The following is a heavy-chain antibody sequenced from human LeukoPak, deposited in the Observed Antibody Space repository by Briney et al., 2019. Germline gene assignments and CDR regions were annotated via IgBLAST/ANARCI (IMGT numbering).Heavy chain of an antibody. D-gene: IGHD2-2*01. V-gene: IGHV1-8*01. J-gene: IGHJ6*02. Sequence: ASVKVSCKASGYTFASYDINWVRQATGQGLEWMGWMNPNSGNTGYAQKFQGRVTMTRNTSISTAYMELSSLRSEDTAVYYCARVYCSSTSCTSDLYYYYYYGMDVWGQGTTVTVSS. CDR3: ARVYCSSTSCTSDLYYYYYYGMDV. CDR1: GYTFASYD. CDR2: MNPNSGNT.